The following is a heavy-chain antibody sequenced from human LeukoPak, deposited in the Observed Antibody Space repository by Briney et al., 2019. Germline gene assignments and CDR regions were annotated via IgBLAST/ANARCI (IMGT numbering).Heavy chain of an antibody. V-gene: IGHV4-4*07. J-gene: IGHJ4*02. CDR2: IYTSGST. Sequence: SETLSLTCTVSGGSLSSYYWSWLRQPAGKGLEWIGRIYTSGSTNYNPSLTSRVTLSVDTSKNQFSLKLSSVTAADTAVYYCATLIGYCSSTSCDEIDYWGQGTLVTVSS. CDR3: ATLIGYCSSTSCDEIDY. CDR1: GGSLSSYY. D-gene: IGHD2-2*01.